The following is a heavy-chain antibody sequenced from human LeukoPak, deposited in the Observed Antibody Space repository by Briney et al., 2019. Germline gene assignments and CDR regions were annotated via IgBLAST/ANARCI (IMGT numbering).Heavy chain of an antibody. CDR3: AKGTGYSSSWPLFYFDY. J-gene: IGHJ4*02. CDR2: ISGSGGST. D-gene: IGHD6-13*01. Sequence: SGGSLRLSCAASGFTFSSYAMSWVRQAPGKGLEWVPAISGSGGSTYYADSVKGRFTISRDNSKNTLYLQMNSLRAEDTAVYYCAKGTGYSSSWPLFYFDYWGQGTLVTVSS. V-gene: IGHV3-23*01. CDR1: GFTFSSYA.